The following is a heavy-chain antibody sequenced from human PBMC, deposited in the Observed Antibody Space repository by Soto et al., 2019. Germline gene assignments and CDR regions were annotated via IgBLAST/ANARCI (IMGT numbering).Heavy chain of an antibody. CDR3: ARDNQQLGLY. CDR2: ISYDGSNK. V-gene: IGHV3-30-3*01. CDR1: GFTFSSYA. J-gene: IGHJ4*02. D-gene: IGHD6-13*01. Sequence: QVQLVESGGGGVQPGRSLRLSCAASGFTFSSYAMHWVRQAPGKGLEWVAVISYDGSNKYYADSVKGRFTISRDNSKNTLYLQMNSLRAEDTAVYYCARDNQQLGLYWGQGTLVTVSS.